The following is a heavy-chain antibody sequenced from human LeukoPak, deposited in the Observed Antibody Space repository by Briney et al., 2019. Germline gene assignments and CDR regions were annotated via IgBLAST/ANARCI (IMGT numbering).Heavy chain of an antibody. CDR2: IIPILGIA. CDR3: ARDEDDFWSGYSDYYYGMDV. Sequence: GASVKVSCKASGGTFSSYAISWVRQAPGQVLEWMGRIIPILGIANYAQKFQGRVTITADKSTSTAYMELSSLRSEDTAVYYCARDEDDFWSGYSDYYYGMDVWGQGTTVTVSS. V-gene: IGHV1-69*04. J-gene: IGHJ6*02. CDR1: GGTFSSYA. D-gene: IGHD3-3*01.